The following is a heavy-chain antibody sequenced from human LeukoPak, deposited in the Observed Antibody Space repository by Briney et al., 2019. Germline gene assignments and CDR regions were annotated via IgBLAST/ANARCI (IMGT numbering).Heavy chain of an antibody. CDR1: GYSISSGYY. Sequence: PSETLSLTCALSGYSISSGYYWGWLRQRPGKGLDWIGSIYHSGSTYYNPCVESRLTISVDTSKNQFSLKLSSVTAADTAVYYCARYSYDSSGYYYVWFDPWGQGTLVTVSS. J-gene: IGHJ5*02. D-gene: IGHD3-22*01. CDR2: IYHSGST. CDR3: ARYSYDSSGYYYVWFDP. V-gene: IGHV4-38-2*01.